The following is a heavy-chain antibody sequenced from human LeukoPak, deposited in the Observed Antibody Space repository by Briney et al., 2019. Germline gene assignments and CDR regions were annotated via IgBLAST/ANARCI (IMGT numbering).Heavy chain of an antibody. CDR2: ISGSGGTT. V-gene: IGHV3-23*01. Sequence: GGSLRLSCAAYGFTFSGYGMSWVRQAPGKGREWVSSISGSGGTTYYADSVKGRFTLSRDNSKNTLYLQMNSLRAEDTAVYYCAKGSRSLRFGEAGDYWGQGTLVTVSS. CDR3: AKGSRSLRFGEAGDY. CDR1: GFTFSGYG. J-gene: IGHJ4*02. D-gene: IGHD3-10*01.